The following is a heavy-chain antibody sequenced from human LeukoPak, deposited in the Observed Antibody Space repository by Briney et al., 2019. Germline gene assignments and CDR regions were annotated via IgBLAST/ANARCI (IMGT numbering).Heavy chain of an antibody. V-gene: IGHV3-23*01. CDR2: ISDSGGST. J-gene: IGHJ4*02. Sequence: PGGSLRLSFSASGFTFTSYAMSWVRQGPGKGLEWVSVISDSGGSTYYADSVKGRFTISRDNSKNTLYLQMNSLRADDTAVYYCAKRRWLGGIGVADPFDYWGQGTLVTVSS. D-gene: IGHD6-19*01. CDR1: GFTFTSYA. CDR3: AKRRWLGGIGVADPFDY.